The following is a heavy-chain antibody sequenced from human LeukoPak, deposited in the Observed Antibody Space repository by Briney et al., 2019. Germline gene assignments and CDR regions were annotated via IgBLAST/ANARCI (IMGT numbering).Heavy chain of an antibody. CDR3: ARDGYSGNDGL. D-gene: IGHD5-12*01. J-gene: IGHJ4*02. CDR1: GGSFSGYY. CDR2: IYHSGST. V-gene: IGHV4-59*01. Sequence: SETLSLTCAVYGGSFSGYYWSWIRQPPGKGLEWIGYIYHSGSTKYNPSLKSRFTISVDTSKNQFSLKLSSVTAADTAVYYCARDGYSGNDGLWGQGSLVTVSS.